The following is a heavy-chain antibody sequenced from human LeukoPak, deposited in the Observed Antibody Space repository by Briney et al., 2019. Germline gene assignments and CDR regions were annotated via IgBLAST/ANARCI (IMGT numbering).Heavy chain of an antibody. D-gene: IGHD6-19*01. J-gene: IGHJ4*02. CDR3: ARGETAVAGTGSFGY. Sequence: ASVTVSCKASGYTFTSYGISWVRQAPGQGQEWMGWISAYNGNTNNAQKLQGRVTMTTDTSTSTAYMELRSLRSDDTAVYYCARGETAVAGTGSFGYWGQGTLVTVSS. CDR1: GYTFTSYG. CDR2: ISAYNGNT. V-gene: IGHV1-18*04.